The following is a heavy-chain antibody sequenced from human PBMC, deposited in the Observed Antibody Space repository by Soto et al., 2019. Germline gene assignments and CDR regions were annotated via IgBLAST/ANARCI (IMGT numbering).Heavy chain of an antibody. CDR2: ISAYNGNT. Sequence: GASVKVSCKASGYTFTSYGISWVRQAPGQGLEWMGWISAYNGNTNYAQKLQGRVTMTTDTSTSTAYMELRSLRSDDTAVYYCARASRRGILGYCTNGVCSNYYMDVWGKGTTVTVSS. CDR3: ARASRRGILGYCTNGVCSNYYMDV. D-gene: IGHD2-8*01. CDR1: GYTFTSYG. V-gene: IGHV1-18*01. J-gene: IGHJ6*03.